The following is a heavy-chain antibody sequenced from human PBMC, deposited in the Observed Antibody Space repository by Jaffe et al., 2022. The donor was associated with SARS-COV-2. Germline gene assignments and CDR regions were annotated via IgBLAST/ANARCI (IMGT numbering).Heavy chain of an antibody. CDR2: ISGSGGST. Sequence: EVQLLESGGGLVQPGGSLRLSCAASGFTFSSYAMSWVRQAPGKGLEWVSAISGSGGSTYYADSVKGRFTISRDNSKNTLYLQMNSLRAEDTAVYYCAKDLFTTGTPTLDYGMDVWGQGTTVTVSS. CDR1: GFTFSSYA. CDR3: AKDLFTTGTPTLDYGMDV. J-gene: IGHJ6*02. D-gene: IGHD1-1*01. V-gene: IGHV3-23*01.